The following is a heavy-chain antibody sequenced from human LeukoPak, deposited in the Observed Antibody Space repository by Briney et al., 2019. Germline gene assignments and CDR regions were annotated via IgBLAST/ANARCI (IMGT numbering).Heavy chain of an antibody. CDR3: ARVYTLFYYFDY. J-gene: IGHJ4*02. Sequence: PGGSLRLSCAASGFTVSSNYMSWVRQAPGKGVEWVSVIYSGGSTYYADSVKGRFTISRDNSKNTLYLQMNSLRAEDTAVYYCARVYTLFYYFDYWGQGTLVTVSS. V-gene: IGHV3-66*01. CDR1: GFTVSSNY. CDR2: IYSGGST.